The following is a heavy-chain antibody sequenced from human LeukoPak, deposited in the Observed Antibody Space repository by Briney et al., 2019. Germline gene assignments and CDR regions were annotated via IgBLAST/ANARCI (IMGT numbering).Heavy chain of an antibody. J-gene: IGHJ4*02. CDR2: INHSGST. CDR1: GGSFSGYY. D-gene: IGHD2-21*02. V-gene: IGHV4-34*01. Sequence: SETLSLTCAVYGGSFSGYYWSWIRQPPGKGLEWIGEINHSGSTNYNPSLKSRVTISVDTSKNQFSLKLSSVTAADTAVYYCARGGWQPLLYYFDYWGQGTLVTVSS. CDR3: ARGGWQPLLYYFDY.